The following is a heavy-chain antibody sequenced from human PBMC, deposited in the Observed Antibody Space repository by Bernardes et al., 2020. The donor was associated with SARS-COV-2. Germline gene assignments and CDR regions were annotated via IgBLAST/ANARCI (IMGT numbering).Heavy chain of an antibody. CDR2: MNPNSGNT. CDR3: ARQMSYDFWSGEYGMDV. Sequence: ASVKVSCKASGYTFTSYDINWVRQATGQGLEWMGWMNPNSGNTGYAQKFQGRVTMTRNTSISTAYMELSSLRSEDTAVYYCARQMSYDFWSGEYGMDVWDQGTTVTVSS. V-gene: IGHV1-8*01. D-gene: IGHD3-3*01. J-gene: IGHJ6*02. CDR1: GYTFTSYD.